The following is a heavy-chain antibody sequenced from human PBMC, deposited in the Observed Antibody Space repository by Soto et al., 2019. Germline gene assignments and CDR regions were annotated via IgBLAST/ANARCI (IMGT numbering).Heavy chain of an antibody. J-gene: IGHJ6*02. CDR1: GFTFSSYA. CDR3: ARARLRYFDWPQRFYGMDV. V-gene: IGHV3-30-3*01. D-gene: IGHD3-9*01. CDR2: ISYDGSNK. Sequence: QVQLVESGGGVVQPGRSLRLSCAASGFTFSSYAMHWVRQAPGKGLEWVAVISYDGSNKYYADSVKGRFTISRDNSKNTLYLQMNSLRAEDTAVYYCARARLRYFDWPQRFYGMDVWGQGTTVTVSS.